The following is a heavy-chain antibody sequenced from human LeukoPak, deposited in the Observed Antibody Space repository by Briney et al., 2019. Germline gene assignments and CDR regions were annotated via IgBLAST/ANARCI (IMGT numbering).Heavy chain of an antibody. D-gene: IGHD6-13*01. CDR1: GFTFSSDW. J-gene: IGHJ3*02. CDR3: ARDRGSSWYRYAFDI. Sequence: GGSLRLSCAASGFTFSSDWMSWVRQAPGKGLEWVANIKQDGSEQYYVDSVKGRFTISRNNAKNSPYLQVTSLRAEDTAVYSCARDRGSSWYRYAFDIWGQGTMVTVSS. CDR2: IKQDGSEQ. V-gene: IGHV3-7*01.